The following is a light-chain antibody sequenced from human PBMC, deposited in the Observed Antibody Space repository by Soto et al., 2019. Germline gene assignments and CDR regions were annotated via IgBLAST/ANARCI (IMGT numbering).Light chain of an antibody. Sequence: QSALTQPPSASGSPGQSVTISCTGTSGDVGGHNFVSWYQFHPGKAPKLIIYEVSKRPSGVPNRFSGSKSDNTASLTVSGLQAEDEADYFCSSYAGTNKVFGGGTQLNVL. CDR1: SGDVGGHNF. CDR2: EVS. J-gene: IGLJ3*02. CDR3: SSYAGTNKV. V-gene: IGLV2-8*01.